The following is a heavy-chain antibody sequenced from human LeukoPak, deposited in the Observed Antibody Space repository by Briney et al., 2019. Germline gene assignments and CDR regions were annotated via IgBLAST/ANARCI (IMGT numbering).Heavy chain of an antibody. CDR3: ARDRPHNWFDP. CDR2: IQTDGSST. V-gene: IGHV3-74*01. Sequence: GSLRLSCAASGFTFSSHWMHWVRQAPGKGLVWVSGIQTDGSSTDYADSVKGRLTISRDNAKSTLYLQMNSLRAEDTAVYYCARDRPHNWFDPWGQGTLVTVSS. J-gene: IGHJ5*02. CDR1: GFTFSSHW.